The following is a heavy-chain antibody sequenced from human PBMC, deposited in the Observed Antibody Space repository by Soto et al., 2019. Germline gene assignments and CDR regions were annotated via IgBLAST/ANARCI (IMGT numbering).Heavy chain of an antibody. CDR2: IIPIFGTA. CDR1: GGTFSSYA. D-gene: IGHD2-21*02. Sequence: GASVKVSCKASGGTFSSYAIRWVRQAPGQGLEWMGGIIPIFGTANYAQKFQGRVTITADESTSTAYIELRRRRYENTAVYYGAREYGGNYYFDYWGQGTLVTVSS. J-gene: IGHJ4*02. CDR3: AREYGGNYYFDY. V-gene: IGHV1-69*13.